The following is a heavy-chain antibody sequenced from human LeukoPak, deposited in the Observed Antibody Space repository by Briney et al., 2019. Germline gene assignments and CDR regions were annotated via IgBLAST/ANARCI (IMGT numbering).Heavy chain of an antibody. J-gene: IGHJ3*01. D-gene: IGHD3-10*01. CDR3: ARPQRGFGEFPPSYAFDF. V-gene: IGHV4-39*01. CDR2: IYYSGST. Sequence: SETLSLTCTVSGNSISSTNYFWGWIRQPPGKGLEWIGSIYYSGSTYYNPSLKSRVTISVDTSKNQFSLKLNSVTAADTAVYYCARPQRGFGEFPPSYAFDFWGQGTMVTVSS. CDR1: GNSISSTNYF.